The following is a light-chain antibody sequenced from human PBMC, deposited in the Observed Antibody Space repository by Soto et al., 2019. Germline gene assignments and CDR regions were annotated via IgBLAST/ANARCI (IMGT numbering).Light chain of an antibody. CDR2: END. CDR3: GTWDSSLNIIV. Sequence: QAVLTQPPSVSAAPGQKVTLSCSGGSSNIGNYYVSWHQQLPGTAPKLVISENDKRPAGSPDRLSGSKSGTSATLGITGLQTWDEADYYCGTWDSSLNIIVFGTGTKLTVL. V-gene: IGLV1-51*02. J-gene: IGLJ1*01. CDR1: SSNIGNYY.